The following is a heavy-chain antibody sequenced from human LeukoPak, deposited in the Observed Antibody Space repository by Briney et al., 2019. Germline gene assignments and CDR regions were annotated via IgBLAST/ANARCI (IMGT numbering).Heavy chain of an antibody. V-gene: IGHV3-30*02. CDR1: GFTFNNYG. CDR3: ASQSYARFDP. D-gene: IGHD3-16*01. CDR2: IRYDGSNK. J-gene: IGHJ5*02. Sequence: PGGSLRLSCAASGFTFNNYGMHWVRQAPGKGLEWVAFIRYDGSNKYYADSVKGRFTISRDNSKNTLYLQMNSPRAEDTAVYYCASQSYARFDPWGQGTLVTVSS.